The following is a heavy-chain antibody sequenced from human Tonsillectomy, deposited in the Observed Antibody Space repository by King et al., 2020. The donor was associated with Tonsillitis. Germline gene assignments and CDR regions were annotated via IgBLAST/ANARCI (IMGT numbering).Heavy chain of an antibody. Sequence: LQLQESGPGLVKPSETLSLTCTVSGGSISSSSYYWGWIRQPPGKGLEWIGSIYYSGSTYYNPSLKSRVTISVDTSKNQFSLKLSSVTAADTAVDYCARNRRERNYYYYMDVWGKGTTVTVSS. CDR2: IYYSGST. V-gene: IGHV4-39*01. J-gene: IGHJ6*03. D-gene: IGHD5-24*01. CDR1: GGSISSSSYY. CDR3: ARNRRERNYYYYMDV.